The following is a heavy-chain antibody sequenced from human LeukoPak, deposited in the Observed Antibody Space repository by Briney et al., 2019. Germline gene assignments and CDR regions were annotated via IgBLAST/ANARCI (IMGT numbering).Heavy chain of an antibody. CDR3: ASDRGWSQFDY. D-gene: IGHD2-15*01. CDR2: ISYDGSNK. J-gene: IGHJ4*02. CDR1: GFTFSSYG. V-gene: IGHV3-30*03. Sequence: GRSLRLSCAASGFTFSSYGMHWVRQAPGKGLEWVAVISYDGSNKYYADSVKGRFTIPRDNAKNSLYLQMNSPRAEDTAVYYCASDRGWSQFDYWGQGTLVTVSS.